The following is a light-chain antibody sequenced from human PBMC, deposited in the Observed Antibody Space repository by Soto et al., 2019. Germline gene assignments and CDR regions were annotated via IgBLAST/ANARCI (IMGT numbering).Light chain of an antibody. J-gene: IGLJ2*01. CDR1: SSNIGSNY. CDR2: RDN. CDR3: AAWDDTLSGVV. Sequence: QSVLTQPPSASGTPGQRGTISCSGSSSNIGSNYVYWYQQLPRTAPKLLLYRDNQRPSGVPDRFSDSKSGTSASLAISGLRSDDEADYYCAAWDDTLSGVVFGGGTQVTVL. V-gene: IGLV1-47*01.